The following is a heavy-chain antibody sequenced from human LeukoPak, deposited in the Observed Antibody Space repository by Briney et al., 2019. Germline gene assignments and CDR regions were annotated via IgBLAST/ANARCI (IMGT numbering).Heavy chain of an antibody. Sequence: GGSLRLSCAASGFTFSSYSMNWVRQAPGKGLEWVSSISSSSSYIYYADSVRGRFTISRDNAKNSLYLQMNSLRAEDTAVYYCARDPYSSSSFGGFDPWGQGTLVTVSS. J-gene: IGHJ5*02. CDR3: ARDPYSSSSFGGFDP. CDR2: ISSSSSYI. V-gene: IGHV3-21*01. CDR1: GFTFSSYS. D-gene: IGHD6-6*01.